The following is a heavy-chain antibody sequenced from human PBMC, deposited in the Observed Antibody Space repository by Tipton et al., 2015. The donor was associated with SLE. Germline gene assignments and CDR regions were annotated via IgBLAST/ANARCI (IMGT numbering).Heavy chain of an antibody. CDR1: GFTFSSYG. J-gene: IGHJ6*03. CDR2: IRYDGSNK. V-gene: IGHV3-30*02. D-gene: IGHD2-2*01. CDR3: ARGGQDIVVIPAAYGGYYYYYMDV. Sequence: SGFTFSSYGMHWARQAPGKGLEWVAFIRYDGSNKYYADSVKGRFTISRDNSKNTLYLQMNSLRAEDTAVYYCARGGQDIVVIPAAYGGYYYYYMDVWGKGTTVTVSS.